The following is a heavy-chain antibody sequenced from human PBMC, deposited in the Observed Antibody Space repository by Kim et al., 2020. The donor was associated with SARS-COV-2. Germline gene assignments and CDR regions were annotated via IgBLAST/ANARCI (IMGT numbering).Heavy chain of an antibody. CDR1: GGTFSSYA. CDR3: ARDPSYDSSAISDY. J-gene: IGHJ4*02. V-gene: IGHV1-69*04. CDR2: IIPILGIA. Sequence: SVKVSCKASGGTFSSYAISWVRQAPGQGLEWMGRIIPILGIANYAQKFQGRVTITADKSTSTAYMELSSLRSEDTAVYYCARDPSYDSSAISDYWGQGTLVTVSS. D-gene: IGHD3-22*01.